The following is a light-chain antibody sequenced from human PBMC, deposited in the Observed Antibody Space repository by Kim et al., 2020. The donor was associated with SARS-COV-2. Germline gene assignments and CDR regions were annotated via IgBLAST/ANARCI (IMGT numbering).Light chain of an antibody. Sequence: KAVTTSCTRASGTIANSYVQWYQQRPGSSPTTVIYEDVQRPSGVPDRFSGSIDSSSNSATLTLSGLKTEDEADYYCQSYERTNHWVFGGGTKLTVL. V-gene: IGLV6-57*01. CDR1: SGTIANSY. CDR2: EDV. CDR3: QSYERTNHWV. J-gene: IGLJ3*02.